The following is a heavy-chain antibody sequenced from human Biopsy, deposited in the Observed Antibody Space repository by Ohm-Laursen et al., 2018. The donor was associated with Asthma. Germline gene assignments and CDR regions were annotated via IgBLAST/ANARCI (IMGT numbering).Heavy chain of an antibody. CDR3: ARKAGSCISRTCYSLDF. Sequence: GASVTVSCKSLGGTFNTYVIGWVRQAPGQGLGWLGGINSVFGTPTYPQKFQDRVTITADDSTSTVYMELSSLRSEDTAVYYCARKAGSCISRTCYSLDFWGQGTLVTVSS. J-gene: IGHJ4*02. CDR1: GGTFNTYV. D-gene: IGHD2-2*01. V-gene: IGHV1-69*13. CDR2: INSVFGTP.